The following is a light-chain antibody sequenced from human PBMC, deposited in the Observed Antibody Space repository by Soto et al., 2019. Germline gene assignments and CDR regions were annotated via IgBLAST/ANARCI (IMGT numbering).Light chain of an antibody. CDR3: QQYNVYSPWP. V-gene: IGKV1-5*01. CDR2: DAS. CDR1: QSISGW. J-gene: IGKJ1*01. Sequence: IQLTQSPSTPSASVGDRVAVTCRPSQSISGWLAWYQQKPGKAPNLLIYDASNLASGVPSRFSGSGSGTEFTLTISSLHPADFAASYSQQYNVYSPWPCGQVTELDVK.